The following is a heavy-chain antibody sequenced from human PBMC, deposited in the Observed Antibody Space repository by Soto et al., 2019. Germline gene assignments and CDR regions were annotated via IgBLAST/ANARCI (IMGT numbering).Heavy chain of an antibody. D-gene: IGHD4-17*01. CDR1: GGSFIGYY. Sequence: SETLSLTCAVYGGSFIGYYWSWIRQPPGKGLEWIGEINHSGSTNYNPSLKSRVTISVDTSKNQFSLKLSSVTAADTAVYYCARGTLTTVTTWGYYYYYGMDVWGQGTTVTVSS. CDR2: INHSGST. CDR3: ARGTLTTVTTWGYYYYYGMDV. J-gene: IGHJ6*02. V-gene: IGHV4-34*01.